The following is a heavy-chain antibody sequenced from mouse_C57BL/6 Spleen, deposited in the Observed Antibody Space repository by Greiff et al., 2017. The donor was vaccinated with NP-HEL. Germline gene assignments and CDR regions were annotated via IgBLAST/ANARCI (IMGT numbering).Heavy chain of an antibody. CDR3: ARPSYDGYYAWFAY. J-gene: IGHJ3*01. V-gene: IGHV1-53*01. CDR1: GYTFTSYW. CDR2: INPSNGGT. D-gene: IGHD2-3*01. Sequence: QVQLQQPGTELVKPGASVKLSCKASGYTFTSYWMHWVKQRPGQGLEWIGNINPSNGGTNYNEKFQSKATLTVDKSSSTAYMQLSSLTSEDSAVYYCARPSYDGYYAWFAYWGQGTLVTVSA.